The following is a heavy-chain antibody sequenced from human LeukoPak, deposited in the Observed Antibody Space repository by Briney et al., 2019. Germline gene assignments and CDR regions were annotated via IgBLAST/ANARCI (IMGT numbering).Heavy chain of an antibody. V-gene: IGHV3-66*01. Sequence: GGSLRLSCAASGFTVSTNYMNWVRQAPGKGLEWVSVVYMGGTTYYVDSVKGRFTISRDSTKNTIYLQMNNLRAEDTAVYYCARGLLRDGYTYTYSFDYWGQGALVTVSS. CDR3: ARGLLRDGYTYTYSFDY. CDR1: GFTVSTNY. J-gene: IGHJ4*02. D-gene: IGHD5-18*01. CDR2: VYMGGTT.